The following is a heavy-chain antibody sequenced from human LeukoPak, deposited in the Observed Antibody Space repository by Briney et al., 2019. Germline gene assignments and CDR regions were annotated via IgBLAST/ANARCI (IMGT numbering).Heavy chain of an antibody. D-gene: IGHD4-23*01. J-gene: IGHJ1*01. CDR1: GGIYRITA. Sequence: SVKVSCKISGGIYRITAITWVRQAPGQGLEWMGGIIPMSTTANYAQKFQGRVTITRDDSTSTAYMEVSSLRSEDTALYYCATYGGNTAEYFQHWGQGTLVTVSS. V-gene: IGHV1-69*05. CDR3: ATYGGNTAEYFQH. CDR2: IIPMSTTA.